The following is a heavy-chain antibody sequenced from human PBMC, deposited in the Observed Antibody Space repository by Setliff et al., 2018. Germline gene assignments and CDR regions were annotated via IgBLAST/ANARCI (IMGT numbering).Heavy chain of an antibody. CDR1: GFTFDDYA. V-gene: IGHV3-9*01. J-gene: IGHJ4*02. Sequence: GGSLRLSCAASGFTFDDYAMHWVRQAPGKGLEWVSLISWNSGSIGYADSVKGRFTISRDNAKNSLYLQMNSLRAEDTAVYYCAREQQLVLDPTFDYWGQGTLVTVSS. CDR3: AREQQLVLDPTFDY. CDR2: ISWNSGSI. D-gene: IGHD6-13*01.